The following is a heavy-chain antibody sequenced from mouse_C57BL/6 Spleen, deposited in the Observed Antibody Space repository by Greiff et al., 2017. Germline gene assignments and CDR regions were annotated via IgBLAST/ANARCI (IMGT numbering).Heavy chain of an antibody. CDR3: TRPRGGAMDY. Sequence: VQLQQSGAELVRPGASVTLSCKASGYTFTDYEMHWVKQTPVHGLEWIGAIDPETGGTAYNQKFKGKAILTADKSSSTAYMELRSLTSEDSAVYYCTRPRGGAMDYWGQGTSVTVSS. CDR2: IDPETGGT. CDR1: GYTFTDYE. V-gene: IGHV1-15*01. J-gene: IGHJ4*01.